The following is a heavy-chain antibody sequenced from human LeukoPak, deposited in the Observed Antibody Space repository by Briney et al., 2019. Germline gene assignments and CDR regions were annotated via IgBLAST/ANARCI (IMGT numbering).Heavy chain of an antibody. D-gene: IGHD1-26*01. V-gene: IGHV4-4*09. Sequence: SETLSLTCTVYGGPISSYYWSWIRQPPGKGLEWIGYIYTSGSTNYNHSHKSRVTISVDTSKNQFALKLSSVTAADTAVYYCARLKSGSYSRWKAFDIWGQGTMVTVSS. CDR2: IYTSGST. CDR1: GGPISSYY. CDR3: ARLKSGSYSRWKAFDI. J-gene: IGHJ3*02.